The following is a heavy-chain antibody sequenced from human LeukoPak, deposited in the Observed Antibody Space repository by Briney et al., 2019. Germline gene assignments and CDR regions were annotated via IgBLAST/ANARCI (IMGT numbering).Heavy chain of an antibody. CDR3: ERSKPWGYCSGGSCYPTYYYYYYMDV. CDR2: ISSSSNYI. CDR1: GFTFSSYS. J-gene: IGHJ6*03. Sequence: GGSLRLSCAASGFTFSSYSMNWVRQAPGRGLEWVSSISSSSNYIYYVDSVKGRFTISRDNAKNSLFLQMNSLRAEDTAVYFCERSKPWGYCSGGSCYPTYYYYYYMDVWGKGTTVTVSS. D-gene: IGHD2-15*01. V-gene: IGHV3-21*01.